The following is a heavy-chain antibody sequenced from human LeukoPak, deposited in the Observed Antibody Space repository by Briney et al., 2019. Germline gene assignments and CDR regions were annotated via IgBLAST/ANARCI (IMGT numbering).Heavy chain of an antibody. CDR2: IYYSGST. J-gene: IGHJ4*02. CDR3: ARSYPGYYFDY. V-gene: IGHV4-59*01. CDR1: GGSISSYY. Sequence: SSETLSLTCTVSGGSISSYYWSWIRQPPGKGLEWIGYIYYSGSTSYNPSLKSRVTMSVDTSKNQFSLKLSSVTAADTAVYYCARSYPGYYFDYWGQGTLVTVSS. D-gene: IGHD3-16*02.